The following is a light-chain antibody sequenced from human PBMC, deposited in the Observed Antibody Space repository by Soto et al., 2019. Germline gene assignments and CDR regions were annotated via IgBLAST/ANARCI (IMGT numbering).Light chain of an antibody. V-gene: IGKV3-15*01. CDR1: QYIGSN. Sequence: TQSPANLLLSPPKIATLSFRASQYIGSNIAWYQQRSGQAPRLLIFDASIRAPTVPARFSGSVSGTEFTLTIRGLQSEDFAVYFCQQDTYRTRKFGEVGKVDVK. J-gene: IGKJ1*01. CDR2: DAS. CDR3: QQDTYRTRK.